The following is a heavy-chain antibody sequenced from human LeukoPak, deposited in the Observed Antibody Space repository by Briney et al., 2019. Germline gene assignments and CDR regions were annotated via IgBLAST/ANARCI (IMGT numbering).Heavy chain of an antibody. V-gene: IGHV1-18*01. CDR3: ARDVGRSDY. CDR1: GYIFTNYG. CDR2: ISDYNWNT. Sequence: GASVKVSCKASGYIFTNYGISWVRQAPRQRREWMGWISDYNWNTNYAQKLHGGLTKTTDTYTNAAYMQLSKLTSDDTAVYYCARDVGRSDYWGQGTLVTVSS. J-gene: IGHJ4*02.